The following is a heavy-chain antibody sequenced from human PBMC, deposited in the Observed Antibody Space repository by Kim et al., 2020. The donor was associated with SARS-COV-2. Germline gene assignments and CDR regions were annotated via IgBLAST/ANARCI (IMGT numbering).Heavy chain of an antibody. Sequence: GGSLRLSCAASGFTFDDYAMHWVRQAPGKGLEWVSGISWNSGSIGYADSVKGRFTISRDNAKNSLYLQMNSLRAEDTALYYCAKDIAEGVVAGTGLWFDPWGQGTLVTVSS. V-gene: IGHV3-9*01. CDR1: GFTFDDYA. J-gene: IGHJ5*02. CDR2: ISWNSGSI. D-gene: IGHD6-19*01. CDR3: AKDIAEGVVAGTGLWFDP.